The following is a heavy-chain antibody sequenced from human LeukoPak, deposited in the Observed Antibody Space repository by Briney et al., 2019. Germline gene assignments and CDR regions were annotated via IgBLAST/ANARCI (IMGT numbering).Heavy chain of an antibody. D-gene: IGHD2-15*01. CDR2: NNGDGSTT. Sequence: PGGSLRLSCVASGFSLSGYWMYWVRQAPGKGLMYVSRNNGDGSTTNYAGVVKGRFTMSRDNVKNTLYLQMNSLRVEDTAVYYCARDPRNVGLAPWGQGTLVTVSS. CDR1: GFSLSGYW. V-gene: IGHV3-74*01. CDR3: ARDPRNVGLAP. J-gene: IGHJ5*02.